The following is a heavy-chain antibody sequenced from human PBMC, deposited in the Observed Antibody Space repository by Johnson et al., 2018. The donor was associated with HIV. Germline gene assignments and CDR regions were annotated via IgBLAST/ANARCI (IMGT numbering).Heavy chain of an antibody. D-gene: IGHD6-13*01. CDR2: VSSNGGKT. V-gene: IGHV3-64*01. CDR3: ARARYTSDWYLYDAFDL. J-gene: IGHJ3*01. CDR1: GFTFSTYA. Sequence: VPLVESGGGLVQPGGSLRLSCADSGFTFSTYAMHWVRQAPGKGLEYVSGVSSNGGKTYYANSVKGRFTISRDNSKNTLYLQMGSLRTEDMAVYHCARARYTSDWYLYDAFDLWGQGTMVTVSS.